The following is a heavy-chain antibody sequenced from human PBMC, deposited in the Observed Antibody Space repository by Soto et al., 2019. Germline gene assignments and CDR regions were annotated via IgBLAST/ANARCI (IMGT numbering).Heavy chain of an antibody. CDR3: ARSEDTAMTYYYFDY. CDR2: ISYDGSNK. Sequence: QVQLVESGGGVVQPGRSLRLSCAASGFTFITYAIHWVRQAPGKGLEWVAVISYDGSNKYYADSVKGRFTISRDNSKNTLYLQMNSLRAEDTAVYYCARSEDTAMTYYYFDYWGQGTLVTVSS. CDR1: GFTFITYA. J-gene: IGHJ4*01. D-gene: IGHD5-18*01. V-gene: IGHV3-30-3*01.